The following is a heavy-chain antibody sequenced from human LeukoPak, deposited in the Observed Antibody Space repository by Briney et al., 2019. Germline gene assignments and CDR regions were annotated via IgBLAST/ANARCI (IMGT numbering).Heavy chain of an antibody. CDR1: GFTFSSYA. V-gene: IGHV3-21*01. CDR2: ISSESSFI. Sequence: GGSPRLSCAASGFTFSSYAMNWVRQAPGKGLEWVSSISSESSFIYYADSVKGRFTISRDNAKNSLYLQMNSLRAEDTAVYFCARDSGSSWREGLNYWGQGTLVTVSS. D-gene: IGHD6-13*01. J-gene: IGHJ4*02. CDR3: ARDSGSSWREGLNY.